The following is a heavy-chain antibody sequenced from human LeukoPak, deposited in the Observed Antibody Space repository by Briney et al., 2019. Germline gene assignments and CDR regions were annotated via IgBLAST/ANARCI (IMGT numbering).Heavy chain of an antibody. CDR3: ARGGGLDV. V-gene: IGHV3-7*03. J-gene: IGHJ6*02. Sequence: GGSLRLSCEASGFIFSVYWMNWARQAPGKGLEWVASINHNGNVNYYVDSVKGRFTISRDNAKNSLYLQMSNLRAEDTAVYFCARGGGLDVWGQGATVTVSS. CDR2: INHNGNVN. CDR1: GFIFSVYW. D-gene: IGHD3-16*01.